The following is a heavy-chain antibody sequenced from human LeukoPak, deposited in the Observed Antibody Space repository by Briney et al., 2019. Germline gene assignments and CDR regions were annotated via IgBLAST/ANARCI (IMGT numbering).Heavy chain of an antibody. Sequence: SETLSLTCAVYGGSFSGYYWSWIRQPPGKGLEWIGEINHSGSTNYNPSLKSRVTISVDTSKNQFSLKLSSVTAADTAVYYCARRRLDYCSSTSCHNFDYWGQGTLVTVSS. CDR1: GGSFSGYY. CDR3: ARRRLDYCSSTSCHNFDY. D-gene: IGHD2-2*01. J-gene: IGHJ4*02. V-gene: IGHV4-34*01. CDR2: INHSGST.